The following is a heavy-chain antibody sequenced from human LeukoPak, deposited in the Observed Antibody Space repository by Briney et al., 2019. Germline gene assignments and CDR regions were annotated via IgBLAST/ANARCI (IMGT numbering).Heavy chain of an antibody. D-gene: IGHD3-16*02. CDR1: GFTFSSYG. CDR3: AKDSYYDYVWGSYRYTNQFDY. Sequence: PGGSLRLSCAASGFTFSSYGVSWVRQAPGKGPEWVSGISGSGGSTYYVDSVKGRFTISRDNSKNTLYLQMNSLRVEDTAVYYCAKDSYYDYVWGSYRYTNQFDYWGQGTLVTVSS. J-gene: IGHJ4*02. V-gene: IGHV3-23*01. CDR2: ISGSGGST.